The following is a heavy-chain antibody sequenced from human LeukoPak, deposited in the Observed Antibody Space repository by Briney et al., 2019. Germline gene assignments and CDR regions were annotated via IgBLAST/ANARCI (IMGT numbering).Heavy chain of an antibody. CDR2: IYYSGST. D-gene: IGHD3-22*01. CDR1: GGSISSYY. CDR3: ARLYYDSSGYYYYFDY. Sequence: KPSETLSLTCTVSGGSISSYYWSWIRQPPGKGLEWIGYIYYSGSTNYSPSLKSRVTISVDTSKNQFSLKLSSVTAADTAVYYCARLYYDSSGYYYYFDYWGQGTLVTVSS. J-gene: IGHJ4*02. V-gene: IGHV4-59*01.